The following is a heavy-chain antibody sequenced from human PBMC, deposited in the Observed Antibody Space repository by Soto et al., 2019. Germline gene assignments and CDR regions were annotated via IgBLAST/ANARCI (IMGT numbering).Heavy chain of an antibody. V-gene: IGHV1-46*01. D-gene: IGHD2-15*01. J-gene: IGHJ3*02. Sequence: GASVKVSCKASGYTFINFFIHWVRQAPGQGLEWVGIINPSGGATTYPQKFQGRVTMTRDTSTSTVYMDVSSLRFDDTDVYYCARSHCSGGSCYLGAFDIWGQGTMVTVSS. CDR1: GYTFINFF. CDR2: INPSGGAT. CDR3: ARSHCSGGSCYLGAFDI.